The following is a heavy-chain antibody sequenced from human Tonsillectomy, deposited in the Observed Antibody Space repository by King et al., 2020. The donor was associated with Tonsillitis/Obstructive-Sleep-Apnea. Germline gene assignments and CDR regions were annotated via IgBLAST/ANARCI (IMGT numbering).Heavy chain of an antibody. Sequence: VQLVESGGGLVKPGGSLRLSCAASGFTFSNAWMNWVRQAPGKGLEWVGRIKSKTDGGTTDYAAPVKGRFTISRDDSKNTLYLQMNSLKTEDTAVYYCTTRYGSGSSHYHYGMDVWGQGTTVTVSS. V-gene: IGHV3-15*07. D-gene: IGHD3-10*01. CDR1: GFTFSNAW. J-gene: IGHJ6*02. CDR2: IKSKTDGGTT. CDR3: TTRYGSGSSHYHYGMDV.